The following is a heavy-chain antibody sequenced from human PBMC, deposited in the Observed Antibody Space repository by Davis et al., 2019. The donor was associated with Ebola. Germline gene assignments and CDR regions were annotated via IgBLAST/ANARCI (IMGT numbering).Heavy chain of an antibody. CDR2: INPHNGNT. J-gene: IGHJ4*02. D-gene: IGHD3-16*01. Sequence: ASVKVSCKASGYTFTNYGITWVRQAPGQGLEWMGWINPHNGNTNYAQKFQGRVAITADESTSTAYMELNSLRSEDSAVYYCARSPYYWGQGTLVTVSS. CDR3: ARSPYY. V-gene: IGHV1-18*04. CDR1: GYTFTNYG.